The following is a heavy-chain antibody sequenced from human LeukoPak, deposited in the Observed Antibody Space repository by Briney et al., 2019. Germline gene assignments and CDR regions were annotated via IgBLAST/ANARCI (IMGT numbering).Heavy chain of an antibody. CDR2: IIPIFGTA. D-gene: IGHD3-22*01. V-gene: IGHV1-69*05. CDR1: GGTFSSYA. Sequence: SVKVSCKASGGTFSSYAISWVRQAPGQGLEWMGRIIPIFGTANYAQKFQGRVTITTDESTSTAYMELSSLRSEDTAVYYCARDQDYYDSSGYPYYFDYWGQGTLVTVSS. CDR3: ARDQDYYDSSGYPYYFDY. J-gene: IGHJ4*02.